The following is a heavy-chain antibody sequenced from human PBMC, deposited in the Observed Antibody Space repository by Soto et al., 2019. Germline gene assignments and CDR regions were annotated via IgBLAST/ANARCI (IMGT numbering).Heavy chain of an antibody. J-gene: IGHJ4*02. CDR3: ARGIFSSWYQEPFDY. CDR1: GYTFTSYD. Sequence: ASVKVSCKASGYTFTSYDINWVRQATGQGLEWMGWMNPNSGNTGYVQKFQGRVTMTRNTSISTAYMELSSLRSEDTAVYYCARGIFSSWYQEPFDYWGQGTLVTVSS. D-gene: IGHD6-13*01. CDR2: MNPNSGNT. V-gene: IGHV1-8*01.